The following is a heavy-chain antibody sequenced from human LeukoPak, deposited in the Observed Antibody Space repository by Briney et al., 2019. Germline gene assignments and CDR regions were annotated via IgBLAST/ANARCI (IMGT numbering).Heavy chain of an antibody. CDR1: GFSLSPSW. D-gene: IGHD1-7*01. CDR2: ITSDGKNT. J-gene: IGHJ4*02. Sequence: PGGSLRLSCEGSGFSLSPSWMNWVRQAPGKGLVWVSRITSDGKNTVYADSVKGRFTISRDHARNTVYLQMTSLRAEDSAIYFCAKDWNYRLDMWGRGVLVTVSS. V-gene: IGHV3-74*01. CDR3: AKDWNYRLDM.